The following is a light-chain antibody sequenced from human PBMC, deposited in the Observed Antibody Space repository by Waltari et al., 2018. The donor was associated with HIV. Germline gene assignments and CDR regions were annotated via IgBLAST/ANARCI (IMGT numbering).Light chain of an antibody. CDR3: ATWDDSLNM. V-gene: IGLV1-47*01. CDR1: HGNIGTGF. CDR2: RND. Sequence: QSVLTQPPSVSALPAQTVTLSCSGSHGNIGTGFVCWYQVLPVLAPKLLIYRNDQRPSGVPDRCSGSKSGTSASLAITGLRSEDEGDYYCATWDDSLNMFGGGTRLTVL. J-gene: IGLJ3*02.